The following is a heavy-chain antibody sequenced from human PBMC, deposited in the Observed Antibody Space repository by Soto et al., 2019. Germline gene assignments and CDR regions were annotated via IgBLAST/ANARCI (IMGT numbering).Heavy chain of an antibody. CDR1: GGSINSCGYY. V-gene: IGHV4-31*03. D-gene: IGHD3-22*01. CDR3: ARQIYDSDTGPNFQSYFDS. J-gene: IGHJ4*02. CDR2: IYYSGST. Sequence: SEPLSLTCTVAGGSINSCGYYWIWIRQHPGKGLEWIGYIYYSGSTYYNPSLKSRVTISVDTSKNQFSLKLSSVTASDTAMYYCARQIYDSDTGPNFQSYFDSWGQGTPVTVSS.